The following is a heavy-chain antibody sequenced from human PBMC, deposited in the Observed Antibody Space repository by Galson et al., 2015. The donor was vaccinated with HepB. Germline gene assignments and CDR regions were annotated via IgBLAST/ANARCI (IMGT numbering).Heavy chain of an antibody. CDR1: GGTFSTHA. Sequence: SVKVSCKASGGTFSTHAMSWVREAPGQGLEWLGGITPIFRTAKYAQKFQGRVTITADESTRTVYMVMSSLRAEDTAVYYCARGGIEAVTNQVDYWGQGTLVTVSS. CDR2: ITPIFRTA. CDR3: ARGGIEAVTNQVDY. J-gene: IGHJ4*02. V-gene: IGHV1-69*13. D-gene: IGHD3-16*01.